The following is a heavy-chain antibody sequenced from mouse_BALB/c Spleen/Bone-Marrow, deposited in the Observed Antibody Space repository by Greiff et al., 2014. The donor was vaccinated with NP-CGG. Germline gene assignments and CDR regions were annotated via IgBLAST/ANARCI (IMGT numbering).Heavy chain of an antibody. CDR3: ARGLLQYYYAMDY. CDR2: IDPANGNT. V-gene: IGHV14-3*02. Sequence: EVQLQQSGAELVKPGASVKLSCTASGFNIKDTYMHWVKQRPEQGLEWIGRIDPANGNTKYDPKFQGKATITADTSSNTAYLQLSSLTSEDTAVYYCARGLLQYYYAMDYWGQGTSVTDSS. CDR1: GFNIKDTY. J-gene: IGHJ4*01. D-gene: IGHD2-3*01.